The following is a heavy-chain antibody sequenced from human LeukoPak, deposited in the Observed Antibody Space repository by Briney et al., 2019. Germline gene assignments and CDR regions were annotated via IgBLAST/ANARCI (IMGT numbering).Heavy chain of an antibody. CDR3: ARNALLSDSDYGMDV. D-gene: IGHD3-9*01. J-gene: IGHJ6*02. Sequence: SETLSLTCTVSGGSISNYYWSWIRQPAGKGLEWIGRIYSSGITNYSPSLKSRVTMSVDASKNQFSLKVTSVTAANTAVYYCARNALLSDSDYGMDVWGQGTTVTVSS. V-gene: IGHV4-4*07. CDR2: IYSSGIT. CDR1: GGSISNYY.